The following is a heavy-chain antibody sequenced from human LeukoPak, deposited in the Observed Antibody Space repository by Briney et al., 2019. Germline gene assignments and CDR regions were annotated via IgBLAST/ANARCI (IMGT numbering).Heavy chain of an antibody. D-gene: IGHD2-15*01. J-gene: IGHJ6*03. CDR2: IYTSGST. CDR1: GGSISSYY. CDR3: AGRGRSYYYYYMDV. V-gene: IGHV4-4*09. Sequence: SETLSLTCTVSGGSISSYYWSWIRQPPGKGLEWIGYIYTSGSTNYNPSLKSRVTISVDTSKNQFSLKLSSVTAADTAVYYCAGRGRSYYYYYMDVWGKGTTVTVSS.